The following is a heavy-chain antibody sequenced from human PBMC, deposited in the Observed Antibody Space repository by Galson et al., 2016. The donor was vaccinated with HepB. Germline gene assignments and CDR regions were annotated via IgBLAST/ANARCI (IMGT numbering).Heavy chain of an antibody. CDR1: GGTIRSDYY. Sequence: SETLSLTCFVSGGTIRSDYYWGWIRQPPGRGLAWIGSVLSSEGTYYNPSLQSRVTISVDTSKNQFSLRLNSVTAADTGVYYCATGIVVAGKYYYYYMDVWGKGTTVTVS. D-gene: IGHD6-19*01. V-gene: IGHV4-39*01. CDR3: ATGIVVAGKYYYYYMDV. CDR2: VLSSEGT. J-gene: IGHJ6*03.